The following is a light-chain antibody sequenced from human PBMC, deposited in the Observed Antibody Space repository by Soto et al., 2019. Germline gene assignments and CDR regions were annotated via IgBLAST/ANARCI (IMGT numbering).Light chain of an antibody. CDR2: DAS. CDR1: QSISDT. V-gene: IGKV3-11*01. Sequence: EIVMTQSPATLSVSPGERATLSCRASQSISDTLAWYQQKPGQAPRLLIYDASNRATGIPARFSGSGSGTDFTLTISSLEPEDFAVYYCQQRSNWSSFGPGTKVDIK. J-gene: IGKJ3*01. CDR3: QQRSNWSS.